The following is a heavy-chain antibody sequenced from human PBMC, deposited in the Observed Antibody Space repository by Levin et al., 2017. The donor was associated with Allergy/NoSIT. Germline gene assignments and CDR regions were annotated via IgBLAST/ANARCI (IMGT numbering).Heavy chain of an antibody. D-gene: IGHD5-12*01. CDR1: GGTFSSYA. V-gene: IGHV1-69*13. CDR2: IIPIFGTA. CDR3: ARASISPIVATITLPDY. Sequence: ASVKVSCKASGGTFSSYAISWVRQAPGQGLEWMGGIIPIFGTANYAQKFQGRVTITADESTSTAYMELSSLRSEDTAVYYCARASISPIVATITLPDYWGQGTLVTVSS. J-gene: IGHJ4*02.